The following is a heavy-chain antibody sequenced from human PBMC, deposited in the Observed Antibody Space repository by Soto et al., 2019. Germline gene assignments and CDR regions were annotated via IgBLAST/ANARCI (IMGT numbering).Heavy chain of an antibody. CDR3: ARDLATVTWSYFDY. CDR1: GFTFSSYS. Sequence: EVQLLESGGGLVQPGGSLRLSCAASGFTFSSYSMNWVRQAPGKGLEWVSYISSSSSTIYYADSVKGRFTISRDNAKNSLYLQMNSLRDEDTAVYYCARDLATVTWSYFDYWGQGTLVTVSS. D-gene: IGHD4-17*01. CDR2: ISSSSSTI. J-gene: IGHJ4*02. V-gene: IGHV3-48*02.